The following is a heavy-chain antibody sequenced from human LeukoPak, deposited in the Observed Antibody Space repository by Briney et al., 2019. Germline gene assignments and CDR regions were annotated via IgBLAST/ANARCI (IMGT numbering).Heavy chain of an antibody. CDR3: ARGRLDNYFDY. Sequence: GGSLRLSCAASGFTLSSYYVTWVRQAPGKGLEWVSVIYSGGNTYYADSVKGRFPISRDNSKNTVYLQMNNLRAEVTAVYYCARGRLDNYFDYWGQGTLVTVSS. CDR2: IYSGGNT. D-gene: IGHD1-1*01. CDR1: GFTLSSYY. J-gene: IGHJ4*02. V-gene: IGHV3-66*02.